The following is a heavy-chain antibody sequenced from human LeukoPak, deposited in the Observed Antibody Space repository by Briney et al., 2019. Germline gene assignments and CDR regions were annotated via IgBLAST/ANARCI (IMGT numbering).Heavy chain of an antibody. CDR1: EFTFSNYD. CDR3: AKDQAVAGHPLDY. CDR2: IRYDGNNK. V-gene: IGHV3-30*02. D-gene: IGHD6-19*01. J-gene: IGHJ4*02. Sequence: GGSLRLSCAASEFTFSNYDMRWVRQAPGKGLEWVAFIRYDGNNKYYADSVKGRLTIYRDNSKNTLYLQMNSLRAEGTAVYYCAKDQAVAGHPLDYWGQGTLVTVSS.